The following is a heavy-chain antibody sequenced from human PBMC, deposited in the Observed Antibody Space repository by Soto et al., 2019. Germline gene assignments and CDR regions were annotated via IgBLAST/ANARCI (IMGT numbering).Heavy chain of an antibody. CDR3: AIYQRGYSGGSQFHP. V-gene: IGHV4-30-2*03. J-gene: IGHJ5*02. CDR2: VFHSGST. D-gene: IGHD5-12*01. Sequence: SETLSLTCTVSGGSISSGGYSWSWIRQPPGKGLELIGYVFHSGSTYYSPSLKSRLTMSLDTSKKLLSLELTSVTATDTAVYYCAIYQRGYSGGSQFHPWGQGTLVTVSS. CDR1: GGSISSGGYS.